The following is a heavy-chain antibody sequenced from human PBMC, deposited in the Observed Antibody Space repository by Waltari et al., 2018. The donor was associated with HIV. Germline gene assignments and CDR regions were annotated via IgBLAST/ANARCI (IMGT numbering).Heavy chain of an antibody. V-gene: IGHV1-46*01. Sequence: QVQLVQSGAEVKKPGASVKVSCRASGSIFTSYSIHWVRQAPGQGLEGMGISIRPALPTSDAQNFQGRVTLTRDKSTKTVNMELRRLRCDDTSVYYCAIGRATVTSTLFDYWGQGTLVTVSS. D-gene: IGHD4-17*01. CDR3: AIGRATVTSTLFDY. CDR1: GSIFTSYS. J-gene: IGHJ4*02. CDR2: SIRPALPT.